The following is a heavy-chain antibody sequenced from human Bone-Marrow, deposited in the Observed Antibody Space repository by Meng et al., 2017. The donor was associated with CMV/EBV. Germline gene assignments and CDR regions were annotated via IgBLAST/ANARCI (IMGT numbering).Heavy chain of an antibody. CDR1: GNAFSGYY. Sequence: QLGACEAELKEPGTSVEVSFKAAGNAFSGYYINWVRHAPGQGLEWGGWFIPISGGTSYAQTFRGRVNITMDTSISTPYMELSRLRSDDTAVYYCARGRNNYDNSGYHPFDYWGQGTLVTVSS. V-gene: IGHV1-2*02. D-gene: IGHD3-22*01. J-gene: IGHJ4*02. CDR3: ARGRNNYDNSGYHPFDY. CDR2: FIPISGGT.